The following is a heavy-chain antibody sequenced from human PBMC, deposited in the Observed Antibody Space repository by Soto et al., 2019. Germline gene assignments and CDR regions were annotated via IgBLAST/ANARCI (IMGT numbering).Heavy chain of an antibody. CDR3: ARERSGSGTSWYVS. Sequence: ASVKVSCKASGYTFTNYHIHWVRQAPGQGLEWMGMINVSGGSTSNAQKFQGRVTMTRDTSTSTVYMEMSGLRSEDTAVYYCARERSGSGTSWYVSWGRGPLVTVSS. CDR1: GYTFTNYH. J-gene: IGHJ5*02. V-gene: IGHV1-46*01. CDR2: INVSGGST. D-gene: IGHD6-13*01.